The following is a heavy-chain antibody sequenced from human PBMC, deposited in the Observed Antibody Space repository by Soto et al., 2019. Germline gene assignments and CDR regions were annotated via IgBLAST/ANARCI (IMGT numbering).Heavy chain of an antibody. D-gene: IGHD3-22*01. CDR2: VYYSGST. CDR3: ARGYYDSSGQSNTFDI. J-gene: IGHJ3*02. V-gene: IGHV4-59*01. Sequence: SETLSLTCTVSGASISSSYWSWIRQSPGKGLEWIGYVYYSGSTNYNPSLKSRVTISVDTSKTQFSLKLSSVTAADTAIYYCARGYYDSSGQSNTFDIWGQRTMVTVSS. CDR1: GASISSSY.